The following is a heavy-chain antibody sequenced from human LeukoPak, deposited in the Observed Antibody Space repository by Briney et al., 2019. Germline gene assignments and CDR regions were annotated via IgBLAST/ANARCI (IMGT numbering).Heavy chain of an antibody. Sequence: PGGPLRLSCAASGFTFRSYSMNWVRQAPGKGLEWVSYISSTSSIIHYADSVKGRFTISRDNAKNSLYLQMNSLRDEDTAVYYCAFWLQTNYYYYVMDVWGQGTTVTVSS. CDR2: ISSTSSII. CDR3: AFWLQTNYYYYVMDV. D-gene: IGHD5-24*01. J-gene: IGHJ6*01. CDR1: GFTFRSYS. V-gene: IGHV3-48*02.